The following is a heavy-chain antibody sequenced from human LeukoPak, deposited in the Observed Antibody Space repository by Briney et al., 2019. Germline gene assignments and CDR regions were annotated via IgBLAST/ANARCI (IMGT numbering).Heavy chain of an antibody. CDR3: ARVSPTYYDILTGYYRSGDYFDY. D-gene: IGHD3-9*01. J-gene: IGHJ4*02. Sequence: PGGSLRLSCAASGFTFSSYAMHWVRQAPGKGLEGVAVISYDGSNKYCADSVKGRFTISRDNSKNTLYLQMNSLRAEDTAVYYCARVSPTYYDILTGYYRSGDYFDYWGQGTLVTVSS. CDR1: GFTFSSYA. CDR2: ISYDGSNK. V-gene: IGHV3-30*04.